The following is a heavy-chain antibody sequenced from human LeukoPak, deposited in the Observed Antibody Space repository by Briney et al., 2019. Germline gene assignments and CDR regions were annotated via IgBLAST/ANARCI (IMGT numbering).Heavy chain of an antibody. Sequence: GGSLRLSCAASGFTFSGSAMHWVRQASGKGLEWVGRIRSKANSYATAYAASVKGRFTISRDDSKNTAYLQMNNLKTEDTAVYYCTRLNVDTAMAVFDYWGQGTLVTVSS. CDR1: GFTFSGSA. V-gene: IGHV3-73*01. CDR2: IRSKANSYAT. CDR3: TRLNVDTAMAVFDY. D-gene: IGHD5-18*01. J-gene: IGHJ4*02.